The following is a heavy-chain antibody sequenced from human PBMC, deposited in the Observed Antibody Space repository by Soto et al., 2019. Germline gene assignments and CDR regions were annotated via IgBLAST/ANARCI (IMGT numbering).Heavy chain of an antibody. CDR1: GGSISSYY. CDR3: ARAAVATTIDY. CDR2: IYYSGST. D-gene: IGHD5-12*01. V-gene: IGHV4-59*01. Sequence: SETLSLTCTVSGGSISSYYWSWIRQPPGKGPEWIGYIYYSGSTNYNPSLKSRVTISVDTSKNQFSLKLSSVTAADTAVYYCARAAVATTIDYWGQGTLVTVSS. J-gene: IGHJ4*02.